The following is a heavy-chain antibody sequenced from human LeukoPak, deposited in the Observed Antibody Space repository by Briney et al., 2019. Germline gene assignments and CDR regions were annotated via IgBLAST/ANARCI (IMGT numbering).Heavy chain of an antibody. CDR2: IYSGAGT. CDR1: GFTVSSNY. CDR3: ATCRPSGWTYFYY. V-gene: IGHV3-66*01. D-gene: IGHD6-19*01. J-gene: IGHJ4*02. Sequence: GALRLSCAASGFTVSSNYISWVRQAPGKGLEFVSVIYSGAGTYYADSVKGRFTISRENSKNTLYLQMTSPRAEAPAVYYCATCRPSGWTYFYYWGQGSLVTVSS.